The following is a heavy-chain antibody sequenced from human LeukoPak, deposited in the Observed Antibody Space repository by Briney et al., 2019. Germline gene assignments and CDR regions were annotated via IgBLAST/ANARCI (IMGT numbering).Heavy chain of an antibody. Sequence: PSETLSLTCIVSGGSISSSSYYWSWIRQHPGKDLEWIGYIYYSGSTYYNPSLKSRVTMSVGTSKYQFSLKLSSVTAADTAVYYCARAGMVRGVILRPDAFDIWGQGTMVTVSS. CDR3: ARAGMVRGVILRPDAFDI. D-gene: IGHD3-10*01. J-gene: IGHJ3*02. CDR1: GGSISSSSYY. CDR2: IYYSGST. V-gene: IGHV4-31*03.